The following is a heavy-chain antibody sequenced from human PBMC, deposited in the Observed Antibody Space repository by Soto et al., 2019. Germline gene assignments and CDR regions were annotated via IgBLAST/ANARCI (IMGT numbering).Heavy chain of an antibody. CDR1: GFTFSSYW. D-gene: IGHD1-26*01. Sequence: PGGSLRLSCAASGFTFSSYWMHWVRQAPGKGLVWVAGIYYDGSNKYYADSVKGRFTISRDNSKNTLYLQMNSLRAEDTAVYYCAKVRTRGSYFGYFDYWGQGTLVTVSS. CDR2: IYYDGSNK. CDR3: AKVRTRGSYFGYFDY. J-gene: IGHJ4*02. V-gene: IGHV3-30*18.